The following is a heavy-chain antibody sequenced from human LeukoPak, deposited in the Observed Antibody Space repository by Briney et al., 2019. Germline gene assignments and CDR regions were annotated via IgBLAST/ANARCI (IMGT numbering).Heavy chain of an antibody. CDR3: ARGIEPHYFDY. J-gene: IGHJ4*02. V-gene: IGHV4-59*01. CDR2: IYYSGST. CDR1: GGSISRYY. Sequence: SETLSLTCTVSGGSISRYYWSWIRQPPGKGLEWIGYIYYSGSTNYNPSLKSRVTISVDTSNKQFSLKLSSVTAADTAVYYCARGIEPHYFDYWGQGTLVTTSS.